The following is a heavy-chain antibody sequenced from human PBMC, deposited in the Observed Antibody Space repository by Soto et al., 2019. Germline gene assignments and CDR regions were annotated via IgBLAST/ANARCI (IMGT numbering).Heavy chain of an antibody. CDR2: FDPNDGET. D-gene: IGHD3-16*02. Sequence: GASVKVSCKASGYTFTSYYMHWVRQAPGQGLEWMGSFDPNDGETIYAQKFQGRVTMTEDTSTDTAYMELSSLRSEDTAVYYCATVGYDYVWGSYRTFDYWGQGTLVTVSS. CDR1: GYTFTSYY. J-gene: IGHJ4*02. V-gene: IGHV1-24*01. CDR3: ATVGYDYVWGSYRTFDY.